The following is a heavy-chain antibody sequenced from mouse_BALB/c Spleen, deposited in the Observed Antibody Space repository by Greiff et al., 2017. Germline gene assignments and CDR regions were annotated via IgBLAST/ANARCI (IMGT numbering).Heavy chain of an antibody. CDR2: FYPGSGSI. CDR3: ARNYGSSYRFAY. V-gene: IGHV1-62-2*01. Sequence: QVQLQQSGAELVKPGASVKLSCKASGYTFTEYIIHWVKQRSGQGLEWIGWFYPGSGSIKYNEKFKGKATLTADKSSSTAYMQLSSLTSDDSAVYFCARNYGSSYRFAYWGQGTLVTVSA. J-gene: IGHJ3*01. D-gene: IGHD1-1*01. CDR1: GYTFTEYI.